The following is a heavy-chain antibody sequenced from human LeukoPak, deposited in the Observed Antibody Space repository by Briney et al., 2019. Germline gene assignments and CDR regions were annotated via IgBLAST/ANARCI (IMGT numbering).Heavy chain of an antibody. D-gene: IGHD6-19*01. Sequence: SVKVSCKASGGTFSSYAISWVRQAPGQGLEWMGGIIPILGTANYAQKFQGRVTITADESTSTAYMELSSLRSEDTAVYYCARDRIAVAPSTRGYYGMDVWGQGTTVTVSS. J-gene: IGHJ6*02. CDR2: IIPILGTA. V-gene: IGHV1-69*01. CDR1: GGTFSSYA. CDR3: ARDRIAVAPSTRGYYGMDV.